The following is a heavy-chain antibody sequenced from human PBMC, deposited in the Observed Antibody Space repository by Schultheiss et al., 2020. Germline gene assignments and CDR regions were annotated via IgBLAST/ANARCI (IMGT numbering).Heavy chain of an antibody. V-gene: IGHV3-30*04. Sequence: GGSLRLSCAASGFSFSGYSMYWVRQAPGKGLEWVALISYDGTIKYYADSVKGRFTISRDNSKNTLFLQMNSLRVEDTAVYYCARDHISYCSRTTCYGLDYWGQGALVTVSS. CDR1: GFSFSGYS. J-gene: IGHJ4*02. CDR2: ISYDGTIK. D-gene: IGHD2-2*01. CDR3: ARDHISYCSRTTCYGLDY.